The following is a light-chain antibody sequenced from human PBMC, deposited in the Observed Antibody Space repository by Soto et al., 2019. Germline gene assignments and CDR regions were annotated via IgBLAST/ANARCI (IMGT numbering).Light chain of an antibody. CDR2: GKS. CDR1: QSVGIN. Sequence: EIVVTQSPATLSVSPGDRVTLSCTASQSVGINLAWYQQKPGQAPRLLIYGKSTRATGIPARFSGIGSGTEFTLAISSLQTEDFALYYCLQYNDWPYTFGQGTKLEIK. CDR3: LQYNDWPYT. V-gene: IGKV3-15*01. J-gene: IGKJ2*01.